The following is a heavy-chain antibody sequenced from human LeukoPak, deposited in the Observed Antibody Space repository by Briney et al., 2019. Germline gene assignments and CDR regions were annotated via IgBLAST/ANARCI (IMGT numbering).Heavy chain of an antibody. CDR1: GFTFSSYS. V-gene: IGHV3-21*01. CDR2: ISSSSGYI. J-gene: IGHJ4*02. Sequence: PGGSLRLSCAASGFTFSSYSMNWVRQAPGKGLEWVSSISSSSGYIYYADSVKGRFTISRDNAKNSLYLQMNSLRAEDTAVYYCARDQLPYYYDSSGVDYWGQGTLVTVSS. CDR3: ARDQLPYYYDSSGVDY. D-gene: IGHD3-22*01.